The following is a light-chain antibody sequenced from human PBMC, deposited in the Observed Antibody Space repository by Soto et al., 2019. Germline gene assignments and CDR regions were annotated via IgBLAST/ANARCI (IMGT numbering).Light chain of an antibody. V-gene: IGKV3-20*01. J-gene: IGKJ5*01. CDR2: GTS. CDR1: QSVPRSY. CDR3: QQYNDRPPIT. Sequence: EIVLTQSPGTLSLSPGERATLSCRASQSVPRSYLAWYQQKPGQAPRLLIYGTSSRATGIPARFSGSGSGTDFTLTISSLEPEDFAVYYCQQYNDRPPITFGQGTRLEIK.